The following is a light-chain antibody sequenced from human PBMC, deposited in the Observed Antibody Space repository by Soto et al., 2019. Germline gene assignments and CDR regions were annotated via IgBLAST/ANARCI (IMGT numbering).Light chain of an antibody. V-gene: IGKV3-11*01. Sequence: EIVLTQSPATLSLSPGERATLSCRASQSVNIYLAWYQQKPGQAPRLLIYDASNRATGIPARFSGSGSGTDFTLTISSLEPEDIAVYYCQQRSNWRGTFGGGTKVDIK. CDR1: QSVNIY. CDR2: DAS. J-gene: IGKJ4*01. CDR3: QQRSNWRGT.